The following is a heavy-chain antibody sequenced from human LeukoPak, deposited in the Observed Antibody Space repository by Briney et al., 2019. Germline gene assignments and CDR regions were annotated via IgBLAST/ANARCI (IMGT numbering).Heavy chain of an antibody. V-gene: IGHV1-2*02. CDR1: GYTFTGYY. CDR3: AREWYSGNPRRDYYYGMDV. Sequence: APVKVSCKASGYTFTGYYMHWVRQGPGQGLEWMGWINPNSGGTNYAQKFQGRVTMTRDTSISTAYMELSRLRSDDTAVYYCAREWYSGNPRRDYYYGMDVWGQGTTVTVSS. D-gene: IGHD1-26*01. CDR2: INPNSGGT. J-gene: IGHJ6*02.